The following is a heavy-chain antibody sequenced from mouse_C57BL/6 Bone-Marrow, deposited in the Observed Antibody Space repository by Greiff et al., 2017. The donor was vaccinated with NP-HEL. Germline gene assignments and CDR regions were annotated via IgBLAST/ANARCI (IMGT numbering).Heavy chain of an antibody. CDR3: ARRYYGSSPFDY. J-gene: IGHJ2*01. CDR1: GYSFTGYY. D-gene: IGHD1-1*01. CDR2: INPSTGGT. Sequence: EVQLQQSGPELVKPGASVKISCKASGYSFTGYYMHWVKQSSEKSLEWIGEINPSTGGTSYNQKFKGKATLTVDKSSSTAYMQLKSLTSEDSAVYYCARRYYGSSPFDYWGQGTTLTVSS. V-gene: IGHV1-43*01.